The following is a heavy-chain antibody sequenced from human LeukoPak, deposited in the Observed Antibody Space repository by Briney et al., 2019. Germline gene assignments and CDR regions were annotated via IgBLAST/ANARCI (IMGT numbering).Heavy chain of an antibody. D-gene: IGHD4-17*01. CDR3: SSTYGDSEFY. Sequence: GGSLSFSWAASGITFRSYAMSWVRQAPGRGLEWLSIISGGGGSTNYADSVKGRFTISRDNSKNTLYLLMNSLRAEDTAIYYCSSTYGDSEFYWGQGAPVTVSS. CDR1: GITFRSYA. V-gene: IGHV3-23*01. CDR2: ISGGGGST. J-gene: IGHJ4*02.